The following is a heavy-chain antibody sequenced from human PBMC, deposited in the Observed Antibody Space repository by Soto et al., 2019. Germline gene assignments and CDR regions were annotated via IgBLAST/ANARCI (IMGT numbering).Heavy chain of an antibody. Sequence: QVQLQESGPGLVKPSQTLSLTCTVSGGSISSGGDYWSWIRQHPGKGLECIWYIYYSGSTYYDTSLKSRVTITVDTSKNQFSLKLSSVTAADTAVYYCARGGRRSPGMDVWGQGTTVTVSS. CDR1: GGSISSGGDY. V-gene: IGHV4-31*03. J-gene: IGHJ6*02. CDR3: ARGGRRSPGMDV. CDR2: IYYSGST.